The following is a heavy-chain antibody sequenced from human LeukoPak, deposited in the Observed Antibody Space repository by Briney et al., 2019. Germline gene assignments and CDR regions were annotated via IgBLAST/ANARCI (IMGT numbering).Heavy chain of an antibody. J-gene: IGHJ4*02. CDR1: GGSISGFY. CDR2: IYYTGSA. Sequence: PSETLSLTCTVSGGSISGFYWTWIRQPPGKGLEWIGQIYYTGSADYNPSLKSRITISVDTSKNQFSLKLSSVTAADTAVYYCARGLYDYVWGSYRRYFDYWGQGTLVTVSS. V-gene: IGHV4-59*12. CDR3: ARGLYDYVWGSYRRYFDY. D-gene: IGHD3-16*02.